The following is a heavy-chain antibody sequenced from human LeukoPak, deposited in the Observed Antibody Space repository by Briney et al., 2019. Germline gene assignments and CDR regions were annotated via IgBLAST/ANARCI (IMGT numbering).Heavy chain of an antibody. J-gene: IGHJ5*02. Sequence: PSETLSLTCAVYGGSFSGYYWSWIRQPPGKGLEWIGEINHSGSTNYNPSLKSRVTISVDTSKNQFSLKLSSVTAADTAVYYCARGRKRAIFGVVITTGWFDPWGQGTLVTVSS. CDR1: GGSFSGYY. CDR3: ARGRKRAIFGVVITTGWFDP. D-gene: IGHD3-3*01. V-gene: IGHV4-34*01. CDR2: INHSGST.